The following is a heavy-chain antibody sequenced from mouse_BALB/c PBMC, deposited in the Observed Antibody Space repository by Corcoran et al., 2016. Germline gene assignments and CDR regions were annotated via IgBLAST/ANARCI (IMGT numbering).Heavy chain of an antibody. CDR2: INPYTGAT. Sequence: EVQLQQSGPELVKPGASVKISCKASGYSFTGYYMHWVKQSHVKSLEWIGRINPYTGATSYNQNFKDKASLTVDKSSSTAYMELHSLTSEDSAVYYCARDYGSSHAMDYWGQGTSVTVSS. CDR3: ARDYGSSHAMDY. J-gene: IGHJ4*01. D-gene: IGHD2-4*01. CDR1: GYSFTGYY. V-gene: IGHV1-26*01.